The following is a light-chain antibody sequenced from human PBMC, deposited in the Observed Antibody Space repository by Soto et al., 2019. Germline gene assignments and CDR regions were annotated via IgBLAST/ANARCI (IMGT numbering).Light chain of an antibody. CDR1: TGADTSGHY. J-gene: IGLJ2*01. CDR2: DTR. CDR3: LLSYSGARS. V-gene: IGLV7-46*01. Sequence: QAVVTQEPSLTVSPGGTVTLTCGSSTGADTSGHYPYWFQQKPGQAPRTLIYDTRNKHSWTPARFSGSLLGGKAALTLSGAQPEDEAEYYCLLSYSGARSFGGGTKVTVL.